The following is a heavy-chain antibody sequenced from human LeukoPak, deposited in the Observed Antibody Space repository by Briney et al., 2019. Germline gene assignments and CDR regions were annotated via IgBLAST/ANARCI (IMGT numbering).Heavy chain of an antibody. V-gene: IGHV3-7*01. J-gene: IGHJ6*02. Sequence: GGSLRLSCAASGFTFSSYWMSWVRQAPGKGLEWVANIKQDGSEEYYVDSVKGRFTISRDNAKNSLYLQMNSLRAEDTAVYYCARDHILTGYYTVVYYYYGMDVWGQGTTVTVSS. CDR2: IKQDGSEE. CDR1: GFTFSSYW. D-gene: IGHD3-9*01. CDR3: ARDHILTGYYTVVYYYYGMDV.